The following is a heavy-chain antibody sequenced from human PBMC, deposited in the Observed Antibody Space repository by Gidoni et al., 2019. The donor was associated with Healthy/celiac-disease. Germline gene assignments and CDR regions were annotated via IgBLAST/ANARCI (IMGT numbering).Heavy chain of an antibody. CDR3: ARFHDSSVYYYDLILYYYYYCMDV. CDR1: GVTCRSYW. Sequence: EVQLVESGGGVVQPGGALRRCGAASGVTCRSYWMSWVGEAPGKGLEWGANIQQAGSEKYFVVSVKGRFSISRDNAKISLYLQMNCLRAEDTAVYYCARFHDSSVYYYDLILYYYYYCMDVWGQGTTVTVSS. CDR2: IQQAGSEK. J-gene: IGHJ6*02. V-gene: IGHV3-7*01. D-gene: IGHD3-22*01.